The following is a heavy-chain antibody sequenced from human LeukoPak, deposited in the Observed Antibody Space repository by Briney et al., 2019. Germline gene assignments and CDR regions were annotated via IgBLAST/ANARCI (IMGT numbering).Heavy chain of an antibody. V-gene: IGHV3-30*03. J-gene: IGHJ6*02. CDR3: ARAHSTGWQKFYYGMDV. D-gene: IGHD6-19*01. CDR2: ISYDGSNK. CDR1: GFTFSSYG. Sequence: PGGSLRLSCAASGFTFSSYGMHWVRQAPGKGLEWVAVISYDGSNKYYADSVKGRFTISRDNSKNTLYLQMDSLRAEDMAVYYCARAHSTGWQKFYYGMDVWGQGTTVTVSS.